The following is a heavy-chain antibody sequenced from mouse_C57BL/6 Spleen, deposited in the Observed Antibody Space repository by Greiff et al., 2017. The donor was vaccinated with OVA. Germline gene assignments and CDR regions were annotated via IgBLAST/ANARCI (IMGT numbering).Heavy chain of an antibody. CDR2: IRLKSDNYAT. V-gene: IGHV6-3*01. D-gene: IGHD1-1*01. CDR3: TLTTVVDYWYFDV. CDR1: GFTFSNYW. J-gene: IGHJ1*03. Sequence: EVQGVESGGGLVQPGGSMKLSCVASGFTFSNYWMNWVRQSPEKGLEWVAQIRLKSDNYATHYAESVKGRFTISRDDSKSSVYLQMNNLRAEDTGIYYCTLTTVVDYWYFDVWGTGTTVTVSS.